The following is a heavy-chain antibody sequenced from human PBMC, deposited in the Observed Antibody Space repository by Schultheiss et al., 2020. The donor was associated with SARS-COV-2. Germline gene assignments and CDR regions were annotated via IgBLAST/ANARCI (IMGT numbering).Heavy chain of an antibody. Sequence: GGSLRLSCKGSGYSFTTSYWIGWVRQMPGKGLEWMGIIHPGNSDTRYSPSFQGQVTMSADRSISTAYLQWSSLKASDSAMYYCARGHGYLMSNWFDPWGQGTLVTVSS. CDR2: IHPGNSDT. CDR3: ARGHGYLMSNWFDP. V-gene: IGHV5-51*01. J-gene: IGHJ5*02. CDR1: GYSFTTSYW. D-gene: IGHD1-1*01.